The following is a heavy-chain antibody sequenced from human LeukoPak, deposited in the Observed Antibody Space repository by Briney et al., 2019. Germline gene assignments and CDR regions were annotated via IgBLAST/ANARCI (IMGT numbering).Heavy chain of an antibody. CDR2: INSDGSIT. CDR1: GFTFTTYW. J-gene: IGHJ6*02. CDR3: ARDAVDTANAV. V-gene: IGHV3-74*01. Sequence: GSLRLSCAASGFTFTTYWMHLVRQAPGKGLVWVSHINSDGSITSYADSVKGRFTISRDNAKNTLYLQMNSLRAEDTAVYYCARDAVDTANAVWGQGTTVTVSS. D-gene: IGHD5-18*01.